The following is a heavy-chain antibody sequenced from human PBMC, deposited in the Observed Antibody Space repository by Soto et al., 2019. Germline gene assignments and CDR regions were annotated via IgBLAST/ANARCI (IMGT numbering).Heavy chain of an antibody. J-gene: IGHJ4*02. CDR1: GYMFSNYA. V-gene: IGHV1-18*01. CDR3: ARDLSSGWFDY. Sequence: QVQLVQSGGEVKRPGASVKVSCKASGYMFSNYAISWVRQTPGQGLEWMGWINVYNGNTNYAQKFQGRVTMATDTSTNTAYLDLRSLRSDDTAVYFCARDLSSGWFDYWGQGTLLIVSS. CDR2: INVYNGNT. D-gene: IGHD6-19*01.